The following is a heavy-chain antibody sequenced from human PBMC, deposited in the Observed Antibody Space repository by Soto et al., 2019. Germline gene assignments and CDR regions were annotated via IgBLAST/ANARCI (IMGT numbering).Heavy chain of an antibody. CDR3: AGYYGSGRQAYYYYGMDV. D-gene: IGHD3-10*01. CDR2: IIPILGIA. Sequence: SVKVSCKASGGTFSSYTISWVRQAPGQGLEWMGRIIPILGIANCAQKFQGRVTITADKSTSTAYMELSSLRSEDTAVYYCAGYYGSGRQAYYYYGMDVWGQGTTVTVSS. J-gene: IGHJ6*02. V-gene: IGHV1-69*02. CDR1: GGTFSSYT.